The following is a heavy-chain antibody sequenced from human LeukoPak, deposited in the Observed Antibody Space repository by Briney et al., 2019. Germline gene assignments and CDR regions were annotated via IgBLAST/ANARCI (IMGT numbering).Heavy chain of an antibody. CDR1: EYSFTTDW. D-gene: IGHD4-17*01. CDR3: ARTYGEEEIDY. V-gene: IGHV5-51*01. CDR2: IYPHDADI. J-gene: IGHJ4*02. Sequence: GEPLKISCNGFEYSFTTDWIGGVGQIPGKGLDWRGIIYPHDADITYSPASQGQATFSPEKSISTAYLQWSSLKASDSAMYYCARTYGEEEIDYWGQGNLVTVSS.